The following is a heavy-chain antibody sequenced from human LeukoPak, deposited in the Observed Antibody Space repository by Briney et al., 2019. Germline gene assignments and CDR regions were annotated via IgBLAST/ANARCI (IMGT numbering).Heavy chain of an antibody. CDR1: GFTFSSYG. CDR2: IRYDGSNK. V-gene: IGHV3-30*02. J-gene: IGHJ4*02. D-gene: IGHD3-16*02. Sequence: GGSLRLSCAASGFTFSSYGMHWVRQAPGKGLEWVAFIRYDGSNKYYADSVKGRFTISRDNSKNTLYLQMNSLRAEDPAAYHCAKDSAYYDYVWGSYRLDYWGQGTLVTVSS. CDR3: AKDSAYYDYVWGSYRLDY.